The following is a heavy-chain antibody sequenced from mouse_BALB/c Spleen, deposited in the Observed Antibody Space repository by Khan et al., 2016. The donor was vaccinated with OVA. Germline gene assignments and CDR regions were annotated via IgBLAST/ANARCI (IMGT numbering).Heavy chain of an antibody. CDR3: ARWGYGSLAY. CDR2: INPGSGGT. J-gene: IGHJ3*01. D-gene: IGHD1-1*02. CDR1: GYSFTDYL. V-gene: IGHV1-54*01. Sequence: QVQLQQPGAELVRPGTSVKVSCKASGYSFTDYLIDWVNQRPGQGLEWIGVINPGSGGTNYNEKFTGKSTLTADKSSSTAYMQLSSLTTDDSAVYCCARWGYGSLAYWGQGTLVTVSA.